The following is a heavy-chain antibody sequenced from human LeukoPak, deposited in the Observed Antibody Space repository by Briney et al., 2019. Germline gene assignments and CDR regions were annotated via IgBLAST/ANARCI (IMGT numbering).Heavy chain of an antibody. CDR2: IRYDGSNK. J-gene: IGHJ4*02. CDR3: AKHRTYSGYDVHY. D-gene: IGHD5-12*01. Sequence: PGGSLRLSCAASGFTFNNYGMHWVRQAPGKGLEWVSFIRYDGSNKYYADSVKGRFTISRDNSENTLYRQMDSLRADDTAVYYCAKHRTYSGYDVHYWGQGTLVTVSS. V-gene: IGHV3-30*02. CDR1: GFTFNNYG.